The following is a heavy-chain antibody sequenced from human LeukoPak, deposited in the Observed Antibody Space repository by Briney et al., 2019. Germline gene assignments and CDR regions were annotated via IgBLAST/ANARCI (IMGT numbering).Heavy chain of an antibody. Sequence: GGSLRLSCVASGFTFSDSWMSWVRQAPGKGLEWVANMNQDGSAKGYVDSVKGRFTISRDNARNSLYLQMSSLRPEDTAVYYCTTYTHWVAGDVWGQGTTVTVSS. D-gene: IGHD3-16*01. CDR1: GFTFSDSW. CDR3: TTYTHWVAGDV. V-gene: IGHV3-7*01. J-gene: IGHJ6*02. CDR2: MNQDGSAK.